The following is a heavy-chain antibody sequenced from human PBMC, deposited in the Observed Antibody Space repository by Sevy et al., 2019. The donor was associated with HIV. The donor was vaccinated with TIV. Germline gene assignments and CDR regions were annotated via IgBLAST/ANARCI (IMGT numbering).Heavy chain of an antibody. CDR3: ARDGYSYGYGWFDP. D-gene: IGHD5-18*01. CDR1: GYIFSDYH. Sequence: ASVKVSCKASGYIFSDYHIHWARQAPGQRLEWMGWINGKSGDTEYAEKFQGRVTMTTDTSTSTAYMELRSLRSDDTAVYYCARDGYSYGYGWFDPWGQGTLVTVSS. CDR2: INGKSGDT. J-gene: IGHJ5*02. V-gene: IGHV1-18*04.